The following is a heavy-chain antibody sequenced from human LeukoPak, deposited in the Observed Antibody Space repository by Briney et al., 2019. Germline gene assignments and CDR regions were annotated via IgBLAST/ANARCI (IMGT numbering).Heavy chain of an antibody. CDR1: GYTFTGYY. V-gene: IGHV1-2*02. D-gene: IGHD4/OR15-4a*01. CDR3: ARVKGTMGAFDI. J-gene: IGHJ3*02. Sequence: ASVKVSCKASGYTFTGYYMHWVRQAPGQGLEWMGWINPNSGGTNYAQKFQGRVTMTRDTSISTAYMELSRLRSDDTAVYYCARVKGTMGAFDIWGQGTMVTVSS. CDR2: INPNSGGT.